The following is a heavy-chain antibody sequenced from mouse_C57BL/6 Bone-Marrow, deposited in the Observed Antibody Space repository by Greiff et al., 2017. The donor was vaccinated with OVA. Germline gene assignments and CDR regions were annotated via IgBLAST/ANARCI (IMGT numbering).Heavy chain of an antibody. CDR1: GYTFTSYW. CDR3: ARGASTMVNWYFDV. D-gene: IGHD2-2*01. J-gene: IGHJ1*03. V-gene: IGHV1-53*01. Sequence: QVQLQQPGTELVKPGASVKLSCKASGYTFTSYWMHWVKQRPGQGLEWIGNINPSNGGTNYNEKFKSKATLTVDKSSSTAYMQLSSLTSEDSAVYYCARGASTMVNWYFDVWGTGTTVTVSS. CDR2: INPSNGGT.